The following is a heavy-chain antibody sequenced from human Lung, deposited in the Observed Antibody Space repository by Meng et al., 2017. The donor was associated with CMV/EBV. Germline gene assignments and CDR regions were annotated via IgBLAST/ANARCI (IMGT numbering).Heavy chain of an antibody. CDR1: GFTFSSYR. CDR2: ISDGGSYI. V-gene: IGHV3-21*01. J-gene: IGHJ4*02. CDR3: ARDSSLHDFWSGYYGY. Sequence: GESLKISCAASGFTFSSYRMNWVRQAPGKGLEWVSSISDGGSYIDYADSVKGRFTISRDNAENSLYLQMDSLRAEDTAVYYCARDSSLHDFWSGYYGYWGQGTXVTVSS. D-gene: IGHD3-3*01.